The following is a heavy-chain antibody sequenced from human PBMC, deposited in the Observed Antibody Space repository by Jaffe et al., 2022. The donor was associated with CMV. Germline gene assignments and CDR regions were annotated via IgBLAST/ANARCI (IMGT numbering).Heavy chain of an antibody. CDR2: ISSSSTSI. CDR3: ARDGGGMAARRPYWYFDL. CDR1: GFTFSSYS. J-gene: IGHJ2*01. Sequence: EVQLVESGGDLVQPGGSLRVSCAASGFTFSSYSMNWVRQAAGEGLEWLSYISSSSTSIYYADSVKGRFTISRDNAKNSLYLQMNSLRDEDTAVYYCARDGGGMAARRPYWYFDLWGRGTLVSVSS. D-gene: IGHD6-6*01. V-gene: IGHV3-48*02.